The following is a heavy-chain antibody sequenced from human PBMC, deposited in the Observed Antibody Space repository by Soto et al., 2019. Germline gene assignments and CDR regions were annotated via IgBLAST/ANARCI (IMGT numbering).Heavy chain of an antibody. CDR3: AAAATYGGHDY. V-gene: IGHV1-58*02. J-gene: IGHJ4*02. Sequence: QMQLVQSGPEVKKPGTSVKVSCKASGFTFTSSAMQWVRQARGQRLEWIGWSVVGRGNTNHAQKCQERVTITRDLGTSTADMELSSHRSEDTAVYYCAAAATYGGHDYWGQGTLVTVSS. CDR1: GFTFTSSA. CDR2: SVVGRGNT. D-gene: IGHD5-12*01.